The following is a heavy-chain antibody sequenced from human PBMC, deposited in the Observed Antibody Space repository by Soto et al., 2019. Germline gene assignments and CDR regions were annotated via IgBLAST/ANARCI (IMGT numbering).Heavy chain of an antibody. J-gene: IGHJ4*02. V-gene: IGHV1-69*13. CDR1: GGTFSSYA. Sequence: SVKVSFKASGGTFSSYAISWVRQAPGQGLEWMGGTIPIFGTAKYAQKFQGRVTITADESTSTAYMELSSLRSEDTAVYYCASLLRGYRGTGDDWGQGTLVTVSS. CDR2: TIPIFGTA. D-gene: IGHD5-12*01. CDR3: ASLLRGYRGTGDD.